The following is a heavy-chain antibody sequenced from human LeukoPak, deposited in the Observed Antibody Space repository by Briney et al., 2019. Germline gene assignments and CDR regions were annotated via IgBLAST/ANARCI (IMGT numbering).Heavy chain of an antibody. CDR1: GGTFSSYA. CDR2: IIPILGIA. J-gene: IGHJ4*02. D-gene: IGHD4-17*01. Sequence: SVKVSCKASGGTFSSYAISWVRQAPGQGLEWMGRIIPILGIANYAQKFQGRVTITADKSTSTAYMELSSLRSEDTAVYYCAREMGDYVFDYWGQGTLVTVSS. CDR3: AREMGDYVFDY. V-gene: IGHV1-69*04.